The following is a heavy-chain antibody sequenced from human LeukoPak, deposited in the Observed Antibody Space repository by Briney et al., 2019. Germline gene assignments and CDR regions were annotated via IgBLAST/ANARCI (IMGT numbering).Heavy chain of an antibody. Sequence: GGSLRLSCAASGFTVSSNYMSWVRQAPGKGLEWVSAISGSGGSTYYADSVKGRFTISRDNSKNTLYLQMNSLRAEDTAVYYCAKAPSEWLLAPDYWGQGTLVTISS. J-gene: IGHJ4*02. CDR2: ISGSGGST. CDR1: GFTVSSNY. V-gene: IGHV3-23*01. D-gene: IGHD3-3*01. CDR3: AKAPSEWLLAPDY.